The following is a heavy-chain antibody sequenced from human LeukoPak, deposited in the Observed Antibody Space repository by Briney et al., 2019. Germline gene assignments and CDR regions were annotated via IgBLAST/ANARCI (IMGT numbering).Heavy chain of an antibody. J-gene: IGHJ3*02. CDR1: GGSISSYY. D-gene: IGHD2-2*01. CDR3: ARGLGYCSSTSCYGFLYAFDI. V-gene: IGHV4-59*01. CDR2: IYYSGST. Sequence: PSETLSLTCTVSGGSISSYYWSWIRQPPGKGLEWIGYIYYSGSTNYNPSLKSRVTISVDTSKNQFSLKLSSVTAADTAVYYCARGLGYCSSTSCYGFLYAFDIWGQGTMATVSS.